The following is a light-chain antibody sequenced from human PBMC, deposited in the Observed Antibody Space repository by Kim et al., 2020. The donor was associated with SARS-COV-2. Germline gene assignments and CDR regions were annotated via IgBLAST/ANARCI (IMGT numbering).Light chain of an antibody. Sequence: TVGDRVTVADLTSQTISTWFTWYQQKPGRAPNLLIYLASTLEGGVPSRFIESDSGTVFTLTIDSLHPDDYATYYSQHYSRFPYTFGQGTNLEI. J-gene: IGKJ2*01. CDR3: QHYSRFPYT. CDR1: QTISTW. V-gene: IGKV1-5*03. CDR2: LAS.